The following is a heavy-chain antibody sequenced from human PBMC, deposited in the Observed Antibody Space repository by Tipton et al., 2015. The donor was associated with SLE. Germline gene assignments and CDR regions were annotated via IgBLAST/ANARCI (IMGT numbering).Heavy chain of an antibody. CDR1: GDSIRSDIYY. CDR2: GFAGGLT. CDR3: ARLGVALDY. Sequence: TLSLTCAISGDSIRSDIYYWGWIRQPPGKGLEWIGRGFAGGLTDSNPSLKSRVTMSLDTSKNQFSLNLTSVTAADTAVYYCARLGVALDYWGQGTLVTVSA. J-gene: IGHJ4*02. D-gene: IGHD2-21*01. V-gene: IGHV4-39*07.